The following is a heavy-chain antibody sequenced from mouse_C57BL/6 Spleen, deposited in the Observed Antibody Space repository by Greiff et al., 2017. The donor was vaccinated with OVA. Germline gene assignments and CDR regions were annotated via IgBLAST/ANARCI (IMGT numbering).Heavy chain of an antibody. V-gene: IGHV1-55*01. CDR3: ARSQATFYAMDY. CDR2: IYPGSGST. Sequence: QVQLKQPGAELVKPGASVKMSCKASGYTFTSYWITWVKQRPGQGLEWIGDIYPGSGSTNYNEKFKSKATLTVDTSSSTAYMQLSSLTSEDSAVYYCARSQATFYAMDYWGQGTSVTVSS. CDR1: GYTFTSYW. D-gene: IGHD3-2*02. J-gene: IGHJ4*01.